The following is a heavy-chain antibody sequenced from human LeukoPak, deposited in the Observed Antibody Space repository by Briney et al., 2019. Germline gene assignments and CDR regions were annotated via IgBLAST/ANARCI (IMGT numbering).Heavy chain of an antibody. Sequence: SETLSLICAVYGGSFSGYYWSWIRQPPGKGLEWIGEINHSGSTNYNPSLKSRVTISVDTSKNQFSLKLSSVTAADTAVYYCAAVYYDFWSEGFDIWGQGTMVTVSS. D-gene: IGHD3-3*01. CDR2: INHSGST. J-gene: IGHJ3*02. V-gene: IGHV4-34*01. CDR3: AAVYYDFWSEGFDI. CDR1: GGSFSGYY.